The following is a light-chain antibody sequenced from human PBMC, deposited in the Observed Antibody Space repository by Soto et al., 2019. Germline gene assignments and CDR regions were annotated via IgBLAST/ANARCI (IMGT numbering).Light chain of an antibody. Sequence: EIVLTQSPGTLSLSPGERATLSCRASQSVGDTYLAWYQQKPGQAPRLLMYSTSIRATGIPDRFSGSGSGTDFTLTISRLEPEDFAVYYCQQYGRSGTFGQGTKVDIK. CDR3: QQYGRSGT. CDR2: STS. J-gene: IGKJ1*01. V-gene: IGKV3-20*01. CDR1: QSVGDTY.